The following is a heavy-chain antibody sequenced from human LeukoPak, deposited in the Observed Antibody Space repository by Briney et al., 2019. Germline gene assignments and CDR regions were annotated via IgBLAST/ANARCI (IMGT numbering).Heavy chain of an antibody. D-gene: IGHD2-15*01. CDR3: AKGGYTTWFDL. J-gene: IGHJ5*02. V-gene: IGHV3-23*01. CDR1: GFTFSSYS. Sequence: PGGSLRLSCAASGFTFSSYSVSWVRQAPGKGLEWVSPIRSNGADTYHADSVKGRFTISRDNSKNTLYLEMSSLRADDTAVYHCAKGGYTTWFDLWGRGTLVTVSS. CDR2: IRSNGADT.